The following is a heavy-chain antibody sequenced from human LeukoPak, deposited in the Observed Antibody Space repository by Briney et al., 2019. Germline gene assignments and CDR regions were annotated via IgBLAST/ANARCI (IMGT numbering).Heavy chain of an antibody. V-gene: IGHV3-7*01. CDR2: IKPDESEK. CDR1: GVSFSSYW. D-gene: IGHD1-26*01. CDR3: ERGRSWSWEN. J-gene: IGHJ4*02. Sequence: GGSLRLSCVASGVSFSSYWMSWVRQAPGKGREWVAIIKPDESEKFYADSVRGELTISRDNARDTLDQQMNSLSADETAVYYCERGRSWSWENWGQGTRVSVS.